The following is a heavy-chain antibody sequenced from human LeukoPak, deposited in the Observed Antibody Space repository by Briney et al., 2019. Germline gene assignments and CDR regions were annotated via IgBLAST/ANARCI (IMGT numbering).Heavy chain of an antibody. CDR1: GFTFSSYG. CDR3: AEDLTGMVRGEGAFDY. D-gene: IGHD3-10*01. J-gene: IGHJ4*02. Sequence: PGRSLRLSCAASGFTFSSYGMHWVRQAPGKGLEWVAVISYDGSNKYYADSVKGRFTISRDNSKNTLYLQMNSLRAEDTAVYYCAEDLTGMVRGEGAFDYWGQGTLVTVSS. V-gene: IGHV3-30*18. CDR2: ISYDGSNK.